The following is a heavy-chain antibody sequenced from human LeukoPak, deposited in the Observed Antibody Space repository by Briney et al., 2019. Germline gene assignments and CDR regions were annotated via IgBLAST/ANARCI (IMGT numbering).Heavy chain of an antibody. V-gene: IGHV4-59*08. CDR3: ARSLLTDAFDI. J-gene: IGHJ3*02. Sequence: SETLSLTCTVSGGSLSRYYWSWIRQPPGKGLEWIGYIYYSGSTNYNPSLKSRVTISVDTSKNQFSLKLSSVTAADTAVYYCARSLLTDAFDIWGQGTMVTVSS. CDR2: IYYSGST. CDR1: GGSLSRYY.